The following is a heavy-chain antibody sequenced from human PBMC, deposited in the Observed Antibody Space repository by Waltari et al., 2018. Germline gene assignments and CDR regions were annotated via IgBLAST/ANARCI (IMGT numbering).Heavy chain of an antibody. J-gene: IGHJ5*02. CDR3: ARESAFSTSWYPGFDP. V-gene: IGHV1-2*06. Sequence: QVELVPSGSAVRKPGASVTVPCTASGYSLPSSFLHWVRQAPGRGLEWMGRINPNSGDTNSAPKFQGRVTLTRDTSVNTAFLELRSLTSDDTAVYFCARESAFSTSWYPGFDPWGQGTLVTVAS. CDR1: GYSLPSSF. D-gene: IGHD2-2*01. CDR2: INPNSGDT.